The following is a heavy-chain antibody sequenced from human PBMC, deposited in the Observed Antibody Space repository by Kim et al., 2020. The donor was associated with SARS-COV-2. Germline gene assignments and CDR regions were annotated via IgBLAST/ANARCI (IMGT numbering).Heavy chain of an antibody. CDR3: ARDSRVHVLLQNWFDP. D-gene: IGHD3-10*01. Sequence: SHKSRVPISVDTAKNQFSLKLSSVTAAATAVYYCARDSRVHVLLQNWFDPWGQGTLVTVSS. J-gene: IGHJ5*02. V-gene: IGHV4-59*12.